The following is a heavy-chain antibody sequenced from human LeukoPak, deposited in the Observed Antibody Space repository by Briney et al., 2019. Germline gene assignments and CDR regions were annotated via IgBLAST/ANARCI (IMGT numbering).Heavy chain of an antibody. CDR2: IRYDGSNK. CDR3: ARDPNGDHLGAFAQ. CDR1: GFTFSSYG. Sequence: ETGGSLRLSCAASGFTFSSYGMHWVRQAPGKGLEWVAFIRYDGSNKYYADSVKGRFTISRDNSKNTLYLQMNSLRAEDTATYYCARDPNGDHLGAFAQWGQGTLVIVSS. V-gene: IGHV3-30*02. D-gene: IGHD2-8*01. J-gene: IGHJ3*01.